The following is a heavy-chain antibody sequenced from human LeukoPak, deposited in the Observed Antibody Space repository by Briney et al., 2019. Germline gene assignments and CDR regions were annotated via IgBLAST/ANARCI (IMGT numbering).Heavy chain of an antibody. Sequence: HPGRSLRLSCAASGFTFDDYAMHWVRQAPGKGLEWVSCISWNSGSIGYADSVKGRFTISRDNAKNSLYLQMNSLRAEDTALYYCAKGVYYDSSGSGFDYWGQGTLVTVSS. V-gene: IGHV3-9*01. J-gene: IGHJ4*02. CDR3: AKGVYYDSSGSGFDY. D-gene: IGHD3-22*01. CDR2: ISWNSGSI. CDR1: GFTFDDYA.